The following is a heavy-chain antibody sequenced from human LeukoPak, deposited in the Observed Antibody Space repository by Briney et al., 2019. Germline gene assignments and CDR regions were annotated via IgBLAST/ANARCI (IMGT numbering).Heavy chain of an antibody. CDR3: ARGGYYDSSGYAFDI. CDR2: IYYSGST. Sequence: SQTLSLTCTVSGGSISSGDYYWSWIRQPPGKGLEWIGYIYYSGSTYYNPSLKSRVTISVDTSKNQFSLKLSSVTAADTAVYYCARGGYYDSSGYAFDIWSQGTMVTVSS. CDR1: GGSISSGDYY. J-gene: IGHJ3*02. V-gene: IGHV4-30-4*08. D-gene: IGHD3-22*01.